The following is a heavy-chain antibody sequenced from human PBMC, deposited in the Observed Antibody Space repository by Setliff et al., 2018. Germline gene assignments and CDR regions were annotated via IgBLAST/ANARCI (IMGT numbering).Heavy chain of an antibody. V-gene: IGHV1-69*11. D-gene: IGHD5-12*01. Sequence: ASVKVSCKASGVAFSSYALTWVRQAPGQGLEWMGRIIPVIDTTDYAENFQGRVTFTADESTKTAYMDLRSLRSEDTAIYYCARGRDGYNANAYEIWGQGTMVTVSS. CDR3: ARGRDGYNANAYEI. CDR1: GVAFSSYA. J-gene: IGHJ3*02. CDR2: IIPVIDTT.